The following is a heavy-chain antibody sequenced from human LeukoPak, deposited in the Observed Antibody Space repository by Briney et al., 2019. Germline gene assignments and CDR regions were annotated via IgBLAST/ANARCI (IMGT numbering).Heavy chain of an antibody. D-gene: IGHD2-2*01. CDR3: ASPPGYCSSTSCRIHSNYPSG. V-gene: IGHV3-21*01. J-gene: IGHJ4*02. Sequence: TTGGSLRLSCAASGFTFSSYSMNWVRQAPGKGLEWVSSISSSSSYIYYADSVKDRFTISRDNAKNSLYLQMNSLRAEDTAVYYCASPPGYCSSTSCRIHSNYPSGWGQGTLGTVSS. CDR1: GFTFSSYS. CDR2: ISSSSSYI.